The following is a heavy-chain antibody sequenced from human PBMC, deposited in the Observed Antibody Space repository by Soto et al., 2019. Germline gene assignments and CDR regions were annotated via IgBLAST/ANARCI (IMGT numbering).Heavy chain of an antibody. J-gene: IGHJ6*02. CDR2: ISSNGGST. D-gene: IGHD3-10*01. V-gene: IGHV3-64D*06. Sequence: PGGSLRLSCSASGFTFSSYAMHWVRQAPGKGLEYVSAISSNGGSTYYADSVKGRFTISRDNSKNTLYLQMSSLRAEDTAVYYCVKDFWGHVLLWFGESVMDVWGQGTTVTVSS. CDR3: VKDFWGHVLLWFGESVMDV. CDR1: GFTFSSYA.